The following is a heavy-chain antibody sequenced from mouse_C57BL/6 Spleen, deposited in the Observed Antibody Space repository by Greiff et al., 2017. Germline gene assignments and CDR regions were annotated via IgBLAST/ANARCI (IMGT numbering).Heavy chain of an antibody. J-gene: IGHJ4*01. CDR3: ARRSYDGYYYYAMDY. CDR2: IDPSDSYT. Sequence: QVQLQQPGAELVRPGTSVKLSCKASGYTFTSYWMHWVKQRPGQGLEWIGVIDPSDSYTNYNQKFKGKATLTVDTSSSTAYMQLSSLTSEDSAVYYCARRSYDGYYYYAMDYWGQGTSVTVSS. CDR1: GYTFTSYW. V-gene: IGHV1-59*01. D-gene: IGHD2-3*01.